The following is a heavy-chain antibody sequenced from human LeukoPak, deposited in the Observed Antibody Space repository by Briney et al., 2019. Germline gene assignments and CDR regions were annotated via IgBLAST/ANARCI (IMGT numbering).Heavy chain of an antibody. CDR1: GGSISSYY. CDR3: AGQDCSSTSCYYYYMDV. J-gene: IGHJ6*03. CDR2: IYTSGST. V-gene: IGHV4-4*07. D-gene: IGHD2-2*01. Sequence: SETLSLTCTVSGGSISSYYWSWIRQPAGKGLEWIGRIYTSGSTNYNPSLKSRVTISVDTSKNQFSLKLSSVTAADTAVYYCAGQDCSSTSCYYYYMDVWGKGTTVTVSS.